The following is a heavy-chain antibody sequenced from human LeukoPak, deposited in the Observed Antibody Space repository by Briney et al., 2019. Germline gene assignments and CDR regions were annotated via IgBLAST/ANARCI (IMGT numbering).Heavy chain of an antibody. CDR3: AGPIAAAGKKWHYYYMDV. CDR2: INHSGST. V-gene: IGHV4-34*01. J-gene: IGHJ6*03. CDR1: GGSFSNYY. Sequence: SETLSLTCAVYGGSFSNYYWSWIRQPPGKGLEWIGEINHSGSTNCNPSLKSRVTISVDTSKNQFSLKLGSVTAADTAVYYCAGPIAAAGKKWHYYYMDVWGKGTTVTIFS. D-gene: IGHD6-13*01.